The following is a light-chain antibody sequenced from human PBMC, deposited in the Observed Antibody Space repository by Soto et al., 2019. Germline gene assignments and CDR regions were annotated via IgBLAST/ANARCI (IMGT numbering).Light chain of an antibody. CDR3: NSYTSSSTRV. V-gene: IGLV2-14*01. CDR2: DVS. CDR1: SCDVGGYNY. Sequence: QSALTQPASVSGSPGQSITISCTGTSCDVGGYNYVSWYQQHPGKAPKLMIYDVSNRPSGVSNRFSGSKSGNTASLTISGLQAEDEADYYCNSYTSSSTRVFGTGTKLTVL. J-gene: IGLJ1*01.